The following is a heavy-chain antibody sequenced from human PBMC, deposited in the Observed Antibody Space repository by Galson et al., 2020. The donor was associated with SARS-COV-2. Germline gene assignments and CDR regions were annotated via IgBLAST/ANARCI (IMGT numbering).Heavy chain of an antibody. V-gene: IGHV3-9*01. D-gene: IGHD2-8*01. J-gene: IGHJ6*02. CDR1: GFTFIDYA. Sequence: TGGSLRLSCAASGFTFIDYAFHWVRQVPGKGLEWVSGITWNSGKIAYADSVRGRFSISRDNAKNFLYLQMNSLRPEDTAIYYCAKDVGYCRNGVCRPGIDYYFGMDFWGQGTTVTVSS. CDR2: ITWNSGKI. CDR3: AKDVGYCRNGVCRPGIDYYFGMDF.